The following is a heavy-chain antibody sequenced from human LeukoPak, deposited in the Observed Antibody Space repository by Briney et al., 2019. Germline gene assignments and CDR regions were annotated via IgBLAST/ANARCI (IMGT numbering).Heavy chain of an antibody. CDR2: IYYSGST. CDR3: ARSIAAAGLDY. Sequence: KPSETLSLTCTVSGGSISSSSYYWGWIRQPPGKGLEWIGSIYYSGSTYYNPSLKSRVTISVDTSKNQFSLKLSSVAAADTAVYYCARSIAAAGLDYWGQGTLVTVSS. CDR1: GGSISSSSYY. V-gene: IGHV4-39*07. J-gene: IGHJ4*02. D-gene: IGHD6-13*01.